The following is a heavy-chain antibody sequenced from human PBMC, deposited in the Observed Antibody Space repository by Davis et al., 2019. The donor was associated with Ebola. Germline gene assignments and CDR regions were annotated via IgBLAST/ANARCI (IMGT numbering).Heavy chain of an antibody. CDR2: IWYDGSNK. V-gene: IGHV3-33*01. CDR3: ARAVIGFPPDY. CDR1: GFTFSSYG. Sequence: GGSLRLSCAASGFTFSSYGMHWVRQAPGKGLEWVAVIWYDGSNKYYADSVKGRFTISRDNSKNTLYLQMNSLRAEDTAVYYCARAVIGFPPDYWGQGTLVTVSS. D-gene: IGHD2/OR15-2a*01. J-gene: IGHJ4*02.